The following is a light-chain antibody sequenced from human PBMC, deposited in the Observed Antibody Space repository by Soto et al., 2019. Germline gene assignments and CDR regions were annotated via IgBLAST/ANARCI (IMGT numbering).Light chain of an antibody. CDR1: NTDLGVYGY. CDR3: FSKISGFVYG. Sequence: QSALAQPASVSGSFGQSITISCSGPNTDLGVYGYVSWYQHQPGKAPKLLIYDVNNRPSGISDRFSGSKSGDTASLTTSGLQAEDEADYFCFSKISGFVYGFGTGTKVTVL. J-gene: IGLJ1*01. CDR2: DVN. V-gene: IGLV2-14*01.